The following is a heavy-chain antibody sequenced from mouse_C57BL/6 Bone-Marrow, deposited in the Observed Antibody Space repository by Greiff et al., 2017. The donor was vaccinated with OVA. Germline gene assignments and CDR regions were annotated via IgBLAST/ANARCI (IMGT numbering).Heavy chain of an antibody. J-gene: IGHJ3*01. CDR2: IYPRSGNT. V-gene: IGHV1-81*01. CDR3: ARYIPYDGVPPWFAY. D-gene: IGHD2-3*01. Sequence: QVQLKQSGAELARPGASVKLSCKASGYTFTSYGISWVKQRTGQGLEWIGEIYPRSGNTYYNEKFKGKATLTADKSSSTAYMELRSLTSEDSAVYFCARYIPYDGVPPWFAYWGQGTLVTVSA. CDR1: GYTFTSYG.